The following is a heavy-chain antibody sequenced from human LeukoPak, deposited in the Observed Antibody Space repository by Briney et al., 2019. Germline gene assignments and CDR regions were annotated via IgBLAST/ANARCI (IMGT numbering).Heavy chain of an antibody. CDR2: INSDGSST. Sequence: PGGSLRLSCAASGFTFSSYWMHWVRQAPGKGLVWVSRINSDGSSTSYADSVKGRFTISRDNAKNTLYLQMNSLRAEDTAVYYCARIAPHDAFDIWGQGTMVTVSS. J-gene: IGHJ3*02. V-gene: IGHV3-74*01. CDR1: GFTFSSYW. D-gene: IGHD2-21*01. CDR3: ARIAPHDAFDI.